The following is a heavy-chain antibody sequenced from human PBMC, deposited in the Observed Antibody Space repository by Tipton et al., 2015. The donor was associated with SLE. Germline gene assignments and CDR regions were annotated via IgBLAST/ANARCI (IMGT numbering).Heavy chain of an antibody. Sequence: TLSLTCTVSGGSISSYYWSWIRQPPGKGLEWIGYIYYSGSTNYNPSLKSRVTISVDTSKNQFSLKLSSVTAADTAVYYCARDLAYCGGGRYKGCLEIGAQGIMFAVS. D-gene: IGHD2-21*01. CDR1: GGSISSYY. V-gene: IGHV4-59*12. CDR2: IYYSGST. CDR3: ARDLAYCGGGRYKGCLEI. J-gene: IGHJ3*02.